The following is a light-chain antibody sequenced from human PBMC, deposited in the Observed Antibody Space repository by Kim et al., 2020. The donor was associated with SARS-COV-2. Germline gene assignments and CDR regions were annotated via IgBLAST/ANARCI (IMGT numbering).Light chain of an antibody. CDR1: NIGSKS. CDR2: YDS. J-gene: IGLJ3*02. CDR3: QVWDSSSDHRV. V-gene: IGLV3-21*04. Sequence: PGKTARITCGENNIGSKSVHCNQQKPEQAPVLVIYYDSDRPSGIPERFSGSNSGNTATLTISRVEAGDEADYYCQVWDSSSDHRVFGGGTQLTVL.